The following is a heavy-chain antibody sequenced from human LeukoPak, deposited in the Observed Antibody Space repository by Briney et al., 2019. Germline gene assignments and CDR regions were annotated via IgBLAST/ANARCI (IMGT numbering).Heavy chain of an antibody. V-gene: IGHV1-18*01. Sequence: ASVKVSCTASGYTFRDFGISWVRQAPGQGLEWMGWITTYNGNTNYTQKLQGRVTMTTDTSTSTAYMELRSLRSDDTAVYHCARGPYYDSWSGAGYWGQGTLVTVSS. CDR3: ARGPYYDSWSGAGY. CDR2: ITTYNGNT. J-gene: IGHJ4*02. D-gene: IGHD3-3*01. CDR1: GYTFRDFG.